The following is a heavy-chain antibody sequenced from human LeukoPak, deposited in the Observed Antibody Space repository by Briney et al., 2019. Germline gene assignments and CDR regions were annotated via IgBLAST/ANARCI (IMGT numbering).Heavy chain of an antibody. CDR3: ARATYYDFWSSYSPKHDAFDI. V-gene: IGHV4-59*01. Sequence: SETLSLTCTVSGGSISSYYWSWIRQPPGKGLEWIGYIYYSGSTNYNPSLKSRVTISVDTSKNQFSLKLSSVTAADTAVYYCARATYYDFWSSYSPKHDAFDIWGQGTMVTVSS. D-gene: IGHD3-3*01. CDR1: GGSISSYY. CDR2: IYYSGST. J-gene: IGHJ3*02.